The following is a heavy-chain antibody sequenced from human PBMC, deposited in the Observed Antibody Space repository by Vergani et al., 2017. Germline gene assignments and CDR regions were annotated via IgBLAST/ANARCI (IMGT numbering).Heavy chain of an antibody. V-gene: IGHV4-61*02. CDR1: GGSISSGSYY. CDR3: AREGVPDSGFDP. D-gene: IGHD5-18*01. CDR2: IYTSGST. Sequence: QVQLQESGPGLVKPSQTLSLTCTVSGGSISSGSYYWSWIRQPAGKGLEWIGRIYTSGSTNYNPSLKSRVTISVDTSKNQFALKLSSVTAADTAVYYCAREGVPDSGFDPGGQGTLVTVSS. J-gene: IGHJ5*02.